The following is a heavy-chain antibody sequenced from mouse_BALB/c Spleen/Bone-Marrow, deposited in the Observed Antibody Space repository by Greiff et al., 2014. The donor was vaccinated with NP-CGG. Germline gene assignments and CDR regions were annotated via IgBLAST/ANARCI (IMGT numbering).Heavy chain of an antibody. J-gene: IGHJ3*01. Sequence: DVKLVESGGGLVKPGGSLKLSCAASGFTFSSYAMSWVRQTPEKRLEWVATISSGGSYTYYPDSVKGRFTISRDNAKNTLYLQMSSLRSEDTAMYYCARKSYYDYDGRPWFAYWGQGPLVTVSA. CDR1: GFTFSSYA. D-gene: IGHD2-4*01. V-gene: IGHV5-9-3*01. CDR3: ARKSYYDYDGRPWFAY. CDR2: ISSGGSYT.